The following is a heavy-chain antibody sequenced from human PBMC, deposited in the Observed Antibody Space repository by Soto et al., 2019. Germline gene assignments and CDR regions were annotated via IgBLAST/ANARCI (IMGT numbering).Heavy chain of an antibody. Sequence: GGSLRLSCAAPGFTFCSFSISWVRQAPGEGLEWVSAIKGGGGSTYYADSVKGRFTISRDNSKNTLYLQMNSLRAEDTAVYYCAKYNCSSTSCFHYYYYYGMDVWGQGTTVTVSS. D-gene: IGHD2-2*01. CDR2: IKGGGGST. CDR3: AKYNCSSTSCFHYYYYYGMDV. CDR1: GFTFCSFS. V-gene: IGHV3-23*01. J-gene: IGHJ6*02.